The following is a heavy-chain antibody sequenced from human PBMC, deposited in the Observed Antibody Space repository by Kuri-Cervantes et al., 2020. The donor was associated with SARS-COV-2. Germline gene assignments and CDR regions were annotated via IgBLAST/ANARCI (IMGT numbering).Heavy chain of an antibody. Sequence: GGSLRLSCAASGFTFSSYAMHWVRQAPGKGLEWVAVISYDGSNKYYADSVKGRFTISRDNSKNTLYLQMNSLRAEDTAVYYCARSWGIAAAGTGGYWGQGTLVTVSS. D-gene: IGHD6-13*01. CDR3: ARSWGIAAAGTGGY. J-gene: IGHJ4*02. V-gene: IGHV3-30*04. CDR2: ISYDGSNK. CDR1: GFTFSSYA.